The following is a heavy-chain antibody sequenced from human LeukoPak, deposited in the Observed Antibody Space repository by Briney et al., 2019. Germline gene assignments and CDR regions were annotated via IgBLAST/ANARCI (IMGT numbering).Heavy chain of an antibody. Sequence: SETLSLTCTVSGASVSTYYWSWIRQPPGKGLEWIGEINHSGSTNYNPSLKSRVTISVDTSKNQFSLKLSSVTAADTAVYYCARTPSKYYDFWSGYPTYFDYWGQGTLVTVSS. J-gene: IGHJ4*02. CDR3: ARTPSKYYDFWSGYPTYFDY. CDR2: INHSGST. V-gene: IGHV4-34*01. CDR1: GASVSTYY. D-gene: IGHD3-3*01.